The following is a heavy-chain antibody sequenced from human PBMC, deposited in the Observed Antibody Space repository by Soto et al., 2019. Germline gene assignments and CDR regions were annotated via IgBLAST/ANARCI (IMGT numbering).Heavy chain of an antibody. CDR2: ISAYNGNT. CDR1: VYTFTSYG. CDR3: ARFRVAAAGTAYFQH. Sequence: GASVKVCCKASVYTFTSYGISWVRQDPGQGLEWMGWISAYNGNTNYAQKLQGRVTMTTDTSTSTAYMELRSLRSDDTAVYYCARFRVAAAGTAYFQHWGQGTLVTVSS. D-gene: IGHD6-13*01. V-gene: IGHV1-18*01. J-gene: IGHJ1*01.